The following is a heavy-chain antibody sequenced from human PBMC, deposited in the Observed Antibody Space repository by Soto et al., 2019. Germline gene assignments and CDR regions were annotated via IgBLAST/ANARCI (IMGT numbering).Heavy chain of an antibody. CDR3: ARRWGTSFDF. Sequence: QVHLQESGPGLVKPSETLSLTCTVSGGSISSYYWSWIRQPPGKGLEWIGYIYYSGSTNYNPSLKSRVTISVDTSKTQCSLKVSSVTAADTAVYYCARRWGTSFDFWGQGTLVTVSS. CDR1: GGSISSYY. D-gene: IGHD7-27*01. J-gene: IGHJ4*02. V-gene: IGHV4-59*01. CDR2: IYYSGST.